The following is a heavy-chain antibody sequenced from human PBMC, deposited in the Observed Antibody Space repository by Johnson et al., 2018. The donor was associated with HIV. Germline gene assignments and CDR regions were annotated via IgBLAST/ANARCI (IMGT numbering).Heavy chain of an antibody. J-gene: IGHJ3*02. V-gene: IGHV3-33*01. CDR1: GFTFSTYG. D-gene: IGHD3-10*01. CDR2: IWYDGSNK. CDR3: ARASYYYGSADI. Sequence: QVQLVESGGGVVQPGGSLRLSCAASGFTFSTYGMHWVRQAPGKGLEWVAVIWYDGSNKYYADSVKGRFTISRDNSKNTVYLEMNSLGAEDTAVYYCARASYYYGSADIWGQGTMVTVSS.